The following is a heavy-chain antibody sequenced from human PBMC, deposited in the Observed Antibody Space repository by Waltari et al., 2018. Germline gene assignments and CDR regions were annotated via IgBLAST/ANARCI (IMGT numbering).Heavy chain of an antibody. CDR3: AKAHWDYGNYYYYYMDG. J-gene: IGHJ6*03. V-gene: IGHV3-23*04. CDR2: ISGNGVSR. D-gene: IGHD1-7*01. Sequence: EVQLVESGGGLVQPGGSLRLSCAASGFTFNSYAMNWVRQAPGEGPEWGSTISGNGVSRYYADSVEGRFTISRDNSRNTVYLQRSSLRAEDTAIYYCAKAHWDYGNYYYYYMDGWGNGTTVIVSS. CDR1: GFTFNSYA.